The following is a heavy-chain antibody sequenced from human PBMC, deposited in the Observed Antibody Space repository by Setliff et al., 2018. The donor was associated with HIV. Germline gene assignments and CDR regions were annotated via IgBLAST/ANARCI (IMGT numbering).Heavy chain of an antibody. D-gene: IGHD3-10*01. Sequence: GASVKVSCKASGYTFISYDINWVRQATGQGLEWMGWMNPNIGKTAYAQKFQGRVTMTRNTSISTAYMELSSLRSDDTAVYYCARNFGLSPSGKYYYYYGMDIWGQGTTVTVSS. V-gene: IGHV1-8*02. J-gene: IGHJ6*02. CDR2: MNPNIGKT. CDR3: ARNFGLSPSGKYYYYYGMDI. CDR1: GYTFISYD.